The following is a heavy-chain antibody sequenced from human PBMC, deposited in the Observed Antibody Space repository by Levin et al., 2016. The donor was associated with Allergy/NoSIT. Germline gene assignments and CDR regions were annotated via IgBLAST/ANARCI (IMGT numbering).Heavy chain of an antibody. J-gene: IGHJ4*02. CDR2: IYHSGTT. V-gene: IGHV4-4*02. Sequence: SETLSLTCAVSGGSISSNNWWSWVRQPPGKGLEWIGEIYHSGTTNYNPSLESRLTISADTSKNQFSLRLESVTAADTAVYFCARHEGRFSDWPGPVDFWGQGTLVIVSS. D-gene: IGHD3-9*01. CDR3: ARHEGRFSDWPGPVDF. CDR1: GGSISSNNW.